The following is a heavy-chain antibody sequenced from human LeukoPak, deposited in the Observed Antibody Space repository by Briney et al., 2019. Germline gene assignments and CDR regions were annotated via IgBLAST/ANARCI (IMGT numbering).Heavy chain of an antibody. CDR2: IGSDSSTI. V-gene: IGHV3-48*04. D-gene: IGHD3-22*01. Sequence: PGGSLRLSCAASGFIFRDYTMTWVRQAPGKGLEWVSYIGSDSSTIYYPDSVKGRFTISRDNAKDSLYLQMTSLRAEDTAVYYCAISARHHYDSSGYYSYFQHWGQGTLVTVSS. J-gene: IGHJ1*01. CDR1: GFIFRDYT. CDR3: AISARHHYDSSGYYSYFQH.